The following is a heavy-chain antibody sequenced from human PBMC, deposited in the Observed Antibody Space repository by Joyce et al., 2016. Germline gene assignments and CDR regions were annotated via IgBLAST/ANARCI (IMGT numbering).Heavy chain of an antibody. CDR1: GGSISNSHW. D-gene: IGHD3-10*01. Sequence: QVHLQESGPGLVKPSGTLSLTCAVPGGSISNSHWWNWVRQPPGKGLEWIGETHHTGSTKYNPSLESRVTISVDKSKNQFSLKRRSVTAADTAVYYCARAGALAPQEAYYYDYVDVWGKGTTVTVSS. V-gene: IGHV4-4*02. J-gene: IGHJ6*03. CDR3: ARAGALAPQEAYYYDYVDV. CDR2: THHTGST.